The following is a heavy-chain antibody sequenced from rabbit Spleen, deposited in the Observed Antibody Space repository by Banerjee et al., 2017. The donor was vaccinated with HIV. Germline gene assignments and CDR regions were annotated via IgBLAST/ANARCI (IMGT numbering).Heavy chain of an antibody. V-gene: IGHV1S40*01. D-gene: IGHD1-1*01. J-gene: IGHJ4*01. CDR1: GLDFSNNYW. CDR3: TREGTWAASFNL. CDR2: IDVTKNGNT. Sequence: QSLEESGGDLVKPGASLTLTCKASGLDFSNNYWICWVRQAPGKGLEWIACIDVTKNGNTYYASWAKGRFAISKTSSTTVTLQMTSLTAADTATYFCTREGTWAASFNLWGQGTLVTVS.